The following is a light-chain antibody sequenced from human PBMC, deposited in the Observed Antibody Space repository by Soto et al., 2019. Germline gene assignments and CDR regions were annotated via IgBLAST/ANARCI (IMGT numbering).Light chain of an antibody. CDR2: GAS. Sequence: EIVLTQSPGPLSLSPGERATLSCRCSQSVSSSYLAWYQQKPGQAPRLLIYGASGRATGIPDRFSGSGAGTDFTLTISSLEPDDFAVYYCQQYGSSPPITFGQGTRLEIK. J-gene: IGKJ5*01. CDR3: QQYGSSPPIT. CDR1: QSVSSSY. V-gene: IGKV3-20*01.